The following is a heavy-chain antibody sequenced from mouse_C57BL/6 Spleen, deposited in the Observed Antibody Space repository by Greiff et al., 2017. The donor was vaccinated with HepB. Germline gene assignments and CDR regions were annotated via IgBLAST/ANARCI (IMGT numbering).Heavy chain of an antibody. Sequence: QVQLQQSGPGLVQPSQSLSITCTVSGFSLTSYGVHWVRQSPGKGLEWLGVIWSGGSTDYNAAFISRLSISKDNSKSQVFFKMNSLQADDTAIYYCARRDPEDAMDYWGQGTSVTGSS. CDR1: GFSLTSYG. V-gene: IGHV2-2*01. CDR3: ARRDPEDAMDY. CDR2: IWSGGST. J-gene: IGHJ4*01.